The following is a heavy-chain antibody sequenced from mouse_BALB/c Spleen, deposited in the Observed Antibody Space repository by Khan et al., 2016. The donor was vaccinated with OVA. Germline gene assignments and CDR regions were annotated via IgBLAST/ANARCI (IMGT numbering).Heavy chain of an antibody. CDR2: ISTYYGDA. D-gene: IGHD1-3*01. J-gene: IGHJ3*01. CDR3: VRESGNSRFAY. V-gene: IGHV1S137*01. Sequence: QVRLQQSGAELVRPGVSVKISCKGSGYTFTDFAMHWVKQSHAKSLEWIGVISTYYGDATNNQKFKGKATMTVDKSSSTAYMELARLTSEDSAIYYCVRESGNSRFAYWGQGTLVTVSA. CDR1: GYTFTDFA.